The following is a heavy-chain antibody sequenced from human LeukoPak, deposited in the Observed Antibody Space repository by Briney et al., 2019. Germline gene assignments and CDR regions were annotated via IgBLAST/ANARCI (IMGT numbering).Heavy chain of an antibody. CDR2: IYYSGST. V-gene: IGHV4-31*03. J-gene: IGHJ4*02. Sequence: SETLSLTCTVSGGSISSGGYYWSWIRQHPGEGLEWIGYIYYSGSTYYNPSLKSRVTISVDTSKNQFSLKLSSVTAADTAVYYCARDIVVVPAAMTIWGQGTLVTVSS. CDR3: ARDIVVVPAAMTI. CDR1: GGSISSGGYY. D-gene: IGHD2-2*01.